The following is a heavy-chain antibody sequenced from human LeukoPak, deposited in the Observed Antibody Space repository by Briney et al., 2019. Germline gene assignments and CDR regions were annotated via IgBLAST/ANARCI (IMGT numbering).Heavy chain of an antibody. D-gene: IGHD2-2*01. V-gene: IGHV1-69*05. J-gene: IGHJ4*02. CDR1: GGTFSSYA. Sequence: SVKVSCKASGGTFSSYAISWVRQAPGQGLEWMGGIIPIFGTANYAQKFQGRVTMTRDTSTSTVYMELSSLRSEDTAVYYCARAGGSDIVVVPAALVDYFDYWGQGTLVTVSS. CDR3: ARAGGSDIVVVPAALVDYFDY. CDR2: IIPIFGTA.